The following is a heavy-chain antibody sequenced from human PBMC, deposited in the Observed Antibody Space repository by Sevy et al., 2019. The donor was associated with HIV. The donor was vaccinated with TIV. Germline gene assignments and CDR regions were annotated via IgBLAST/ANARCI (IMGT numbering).Heavy chain of an antibody. CDR3: ARLFTADDAFDI. V-gene: IGHV4-61*01. J-gene: IGHJ3*02. CDR2: IYYSGST. Sequence: SETLSLTCTVSGGSVSSGSYYWSWIRQPPGKGLEWFGYIYYSGSTNYNPSLKSRVTISVDTSKNQFSLKLSSVTAADTAVYYCARLFTADDAFDIWGQGTMVTVSS. CDR1: GGSVSSGSYY.